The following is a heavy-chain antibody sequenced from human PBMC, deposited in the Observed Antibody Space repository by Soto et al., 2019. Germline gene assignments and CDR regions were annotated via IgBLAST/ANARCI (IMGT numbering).Heavy chain of an antibody. CDR2: ISPKTGGATT. CDR3: PTGAYYFGSGSQLG. D-gene: IGHD3-10*01. CDR1: GFTFRDTW. Sequence: VLLVESGGGLVQPGGSLRLSCAASGFTFRDTWMAWVRQGPGKGLEWVGRISPKTGGATTDYAATVKDRFTISRDDPENTVYLQRHSLIIEDTAIYYCPTGAYYFGSGSQLGWGQGTLVTVSS. V-gene: IGHV3-15*01. J-gene: IGHJ4*02.